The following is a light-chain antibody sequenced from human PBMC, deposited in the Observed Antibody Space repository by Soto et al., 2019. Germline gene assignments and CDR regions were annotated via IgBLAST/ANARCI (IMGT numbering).Light chain of an antibody. CDR1: ESIIRN. V-gene: IGKV3-15*01. Sequence: VVLTQSPGTLSVSPGERATLSCRASESIIRNLGWYQQKPGQAPRLLIYDASTRATGVPVRFSGSGSGTEFTLTISSLQSEDFGVYYCQQYNNWGTFGQGTKVEIK. J-gene: IGKJ1*01. CDR3: QQYNNWGT. CDR2: DAS.